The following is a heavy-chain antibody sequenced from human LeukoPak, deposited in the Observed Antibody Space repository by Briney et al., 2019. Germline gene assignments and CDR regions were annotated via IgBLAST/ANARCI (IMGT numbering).Heavy chain of an antibody. CDR2: IIPIFGTA. V-gene: IGHV1-69*06. Sequence: ASVKVSCKASGYTFTNYDINWVRQATGQGLEWMGGIIPIFGTANYAQKFQGRVTITADKSTSTAYMELSSLRSEDTAVYYCARVGTMWFGEGYYYGMDVWGRGTTVTVSS. CDR1: GYTFTNYD. J-gene: IGHJ6*04. D-gene: IGHD3-10*01. CDR3: ARVGTMWFGEGYYYGMDV.